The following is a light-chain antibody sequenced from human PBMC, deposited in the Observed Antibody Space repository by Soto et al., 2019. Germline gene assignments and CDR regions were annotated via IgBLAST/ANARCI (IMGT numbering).Light chain of an antibody. J-gene: IGKJ1*01. CDR3: QQYYSSPPT. V-gene: IGKV4-1*01. CDR2: WAS. CDR1: QTVLDSSNNKDY. Sequence: DIVMTQSPYSLAVTLCEMATINCKSSQTVLDSSNNKDYLTWYQQKLGQPPKLLIYWASTRESGVPDRFSGSGSGTHFTLTITSLQAEDVAVYYCQQYYSSPPTFGQGPKVDIK.